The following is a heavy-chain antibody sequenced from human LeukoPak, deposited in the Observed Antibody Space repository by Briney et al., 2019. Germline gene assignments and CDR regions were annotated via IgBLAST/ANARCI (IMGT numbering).Heavy chain of an antibody. CDR2: INPKSGDT. CDR3: TTQRYTTSDY. V-gene: IGHV1-2*02. Sequence: ASVKVSCKASGYTFTSYDINWVRQATGQGLEWMGWINPKSGDTNSAQKFLGRVTMTRDMSISTAYMELSGLTSDDTAIYYCTTQRYTTSDYWGQGTLVTVSS. CDR1: GYTFTSYD. D-gene: IGHD1-1*01. J-gene: IGHJ4*02.